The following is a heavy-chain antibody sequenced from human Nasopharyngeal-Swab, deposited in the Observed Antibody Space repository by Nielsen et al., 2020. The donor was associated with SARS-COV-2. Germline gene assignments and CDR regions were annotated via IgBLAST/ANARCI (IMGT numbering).Heavy chain of an antibody. Sequence: GGSVRLSCAASGFTFSDYYMSWIRQAPGKGLEWVSYISSSGSTIYYADSVKGRFTISRDNAKNSLYLQMNSLRAEDTAVYYCARKAGLLPYYMDVWGKGTTVTVSS. D-gene: IGHD2-15*01. J-gene: IGHJ6*03. CDR3: ARKAGLLPYYMDV. CDR2: ISSSGSTI. CDR1: GFTFSDYY. V-gene: IGHV3-11*04.